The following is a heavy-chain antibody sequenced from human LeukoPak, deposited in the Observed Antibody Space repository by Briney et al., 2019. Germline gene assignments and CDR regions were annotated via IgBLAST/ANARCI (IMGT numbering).Heavy chain of an antibody. V-gene: IGHV4-61*02. CDR1: GGSLSSGRYY. D-gene: IGHD2-2*02. CDR3: ARVRVYCSGTSCYKGGAFDI. CDR2: IYTSGST. J-gene: IGHJ3*02. Sequence: TLSLTRTVSGGSLSSGRYYWSWLRQPAGKGLVWIGRIYTSGSTNYNPSLKSRVTISVDTSKNQFSLKLSSVTAADTAVYYCARVRVYCSGTSCYKGGAFDIWGQGTMVTVSS.